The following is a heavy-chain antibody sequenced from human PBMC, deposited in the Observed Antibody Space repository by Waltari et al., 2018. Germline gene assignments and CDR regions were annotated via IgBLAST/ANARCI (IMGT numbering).Heavy chain of an antibody. CDR3: ARAPMSGAATGTFDF. D-gene: IGHD6-13*01. CDR2: IYHSGNT. V-gene: IGHV4-38-2*02. J-gene: IGHJ4*02. CDR1: GYSITSGYY. Sequence: QVQLQESGPGLVKPSETLSLTCTVSGYSITSGYYWGCIRQPPGKGLEWIGSIYHSGNTYYKPSLKGRLTISVDTSKNQFSLRLSSVTAADTAVYYCARAPMSGAATGTFDFWGLGSLVTVSP.